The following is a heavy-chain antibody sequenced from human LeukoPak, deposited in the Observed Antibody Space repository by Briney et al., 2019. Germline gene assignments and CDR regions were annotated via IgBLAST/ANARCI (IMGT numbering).Heavy chain of an antibody. V-gene: IGHV1-3*03. D-gene: IGHD6-19*01. J-gene: IGHJ4*02. Sequence: ASVKVSCKASGYTFTSYAMHWVRQAPGQRLEWMGWINAGNGNTKYSQEFQGRVTITRDTSAGTAYMELSSLRSEDMAVYYCASGRGGSGWYYFDYWGQGTLVTVSS. CDR1: GYTFTSYA. CDR3: ASGRGGSGWYYFDY. CDR2: INAGNGNT.